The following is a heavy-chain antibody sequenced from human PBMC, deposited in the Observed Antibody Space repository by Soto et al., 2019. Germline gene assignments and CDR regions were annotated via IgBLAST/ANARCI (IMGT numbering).Heavy chain of an antibody. V-gene: IGHV1-18*01. CDR3: AREGSRPYYYYAMDV. Sequence: ASVKVSCKAPGYSFTTYGISWVRQAPGQGLEWMGWTSTYNGDTDYAQNLQGRVTMTTDTSTTTAYMELRGLRSDDTAVYYCAREGSRPYYYYAMDVWGQGTTVTVSS. CDR1: GYSFTTYG. D-gene: IGHD2-15*01. J-gene: IGHJ6*02. CDR2: TSTYNGDT.